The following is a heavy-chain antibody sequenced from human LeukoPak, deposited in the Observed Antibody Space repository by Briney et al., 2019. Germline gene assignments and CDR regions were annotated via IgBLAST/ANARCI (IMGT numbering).Heavy chain of an antibody. CDR1: GLTFSTYS. D-gene: IGHD3-10*01. CDR3: ATPLLWFGELYNDY. Sequence: GGSLRLSCVASGLTFSTYSMNWVRQAPGKGLEWVSYISSFSGTINYADSVKGRFTISRDNAKNSLYLQMNSLRAEDTAVYYCATPLLWFGELYNDYWGQGTLVTVSS. V-gene: IGHV3-48*01. CDR2: ISSFSGTI. J-gene: IGHJ4*02.